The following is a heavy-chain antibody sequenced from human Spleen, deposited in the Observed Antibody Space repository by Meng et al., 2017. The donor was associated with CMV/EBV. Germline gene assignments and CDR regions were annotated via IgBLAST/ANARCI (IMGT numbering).Heavy chain of an antibody. Sequence: GESLKISCAASGFTFHDYGMSWVRQVPGKGLEWVSGINWNGGRTGYADSVKGRFTISRDNAKNSLYLQMNSLRVEDMALYYCGKVLYSGRYFDAFETWGQGTMVTVSS. CDR2: INWNGGRT. CDR1: GFTFHDYG. D-gene: IGHD1-26*01. V-gene: IGHV3-20*04. J-gene: IGHJ3*02. CDR3: GKVLYSGRYFDAFET.